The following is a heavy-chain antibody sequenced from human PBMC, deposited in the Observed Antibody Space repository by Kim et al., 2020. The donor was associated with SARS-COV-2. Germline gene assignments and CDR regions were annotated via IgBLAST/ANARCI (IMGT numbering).Heavy chain of an antibody. V-gene: IGHV4-34*01. J-gene: IGHJ4*02. CDR1: GGSFSGYY. CDR3: ARGVVGYSPFDY. D-gene: IGHD2-2*03. Sequence: SETLSLTCAVYGGSFSGYYWSWIRQPPGKGLEWIGEINHSGSTNYNPSLKSRVTISVDTSKNQFSLKLSSVTAADTAVYYCARGVVGYSPFDYCHQGTLV. CDR2: INHSGST.